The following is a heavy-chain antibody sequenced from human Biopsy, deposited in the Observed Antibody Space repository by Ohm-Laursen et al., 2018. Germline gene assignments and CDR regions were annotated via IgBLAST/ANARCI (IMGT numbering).Heavy chain of an antibody. D-gene: IGHD5/OR15-5a*01. V-gene: IGHV1-2*02. CDR1: GYNFRGYH. CDR3: AKPSGGVSTIGFDP. Sequence: ASVKVSCKASGYNFRGYHLHWVRLAPGQGLEWMGWINPDTGETRYAPKFQGRLALTRDVSVNTGYLELSSLGSDDTAIYFCAKPSGGVSTIGFDPWGQGAQVIVS. CDR2: INPDTGET. J-gene: IGHJ5*02.